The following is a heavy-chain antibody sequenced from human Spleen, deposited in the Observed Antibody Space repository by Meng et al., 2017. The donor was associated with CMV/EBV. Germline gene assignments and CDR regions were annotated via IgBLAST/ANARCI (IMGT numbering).Heavy chain of an antibody. D-gene: IGHD5-24*01. CDR3: ARDRNSRDENYFDY. J-gene: IGHJ4*02. CDR1: GGSFSGYY. V-gene: IGHV4-34*01. CDR2: INHSGST. Sequence: SETLSLTCAVYGGSFSGYYWSWIRQPPGKGLEWIGEINHSGSTNYNPSLKSRVTISVDTSKNQFSLKLSSVTAADTAVYYCARDRNSRDENYFDYWGQGTLVTVSS.